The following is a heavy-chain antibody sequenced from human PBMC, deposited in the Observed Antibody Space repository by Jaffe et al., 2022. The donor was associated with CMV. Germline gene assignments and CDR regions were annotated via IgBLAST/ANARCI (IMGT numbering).Heavy chain of an antibody. D-gene: IGHD2-21*02. CDR2: IYFSGNT. Sequence: QLQLQESGPGLVKPSETLSLTCTVSGDSISSNFYYWGWIRQSPGKGLEWIGNIYFSGNTYYNPSLKSRVTISVDTSKGQFSLRLNSVTAADTAVYYCARTFGDSSHFDYWGQGTLVTVSS. CDR3: ARTFGDSSHFDY. V-gene: IGHV4-39*01. CDR1: GDSISSNFYY. J-gene: IGHJ4*02.